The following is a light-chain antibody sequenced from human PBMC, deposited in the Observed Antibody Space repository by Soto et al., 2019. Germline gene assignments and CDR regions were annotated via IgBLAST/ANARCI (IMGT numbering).Light chain of an antibody. V-gene: IGKV4-1*01. Sequence: DIVMTQSPDSLAVSLGERATINCKSSQSVLYSSNNKNYLAWYQQKPGQPPKLLIYWASTRESGVPDRFSGSGSGTDFTLTISSLQAADVAVYYCQQYNSYSTFGQGTKVEIK. J-gene: IGKJ1*01. CDR1: QSVLYSSNNKNY. CDR3: QQYNSYST. CDR2: WAS.